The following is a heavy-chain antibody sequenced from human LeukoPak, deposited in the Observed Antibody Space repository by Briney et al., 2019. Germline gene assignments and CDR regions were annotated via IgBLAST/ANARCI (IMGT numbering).Heavy chain of an antibody. J-gene: IGHJ4*02. V-gene: IGHV3-23*01. CDR3: ATNVDTAMGFDY. D-gene: IGHD5-18*01. CDR1: GFTFSSYA. CDR2: ISGSGGST. Sequence: SGGSLRLSCAASGFTFSSYAMSWVRQAPGKGLEWVSAISGSGGSTYYADSVKGRFTISRDNSKNTLYLQMNSLRAEDTAVYYCATNVDTAMGFDYWGQGTLVTVSS.